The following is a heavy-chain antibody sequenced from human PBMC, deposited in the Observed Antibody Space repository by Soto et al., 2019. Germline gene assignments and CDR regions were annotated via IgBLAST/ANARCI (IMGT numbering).Heavy chain of an antibody. V-gene: IGHV3-15*01. CDR1: GFTLSNAW. CDR2: IKSKTDGGTT. D-gene: IGHD3-22*01. CDR3: ARDYYYDSSGYPDY. J-gene: IGHJ4*02. Sequence: PGGSLRLSCAASGFTLSNAWMSWVRQAPGKGLDWVGRIKSKTDGGTTDYAALVKGRFTISRDNAKNSLYLQMNSLRAEDTAVYHCARDYYYDSSGYPDYWGQGTLVTVSS.